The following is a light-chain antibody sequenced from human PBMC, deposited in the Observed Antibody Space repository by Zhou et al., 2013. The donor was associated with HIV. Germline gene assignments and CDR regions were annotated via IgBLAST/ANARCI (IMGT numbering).Light chain of an antibody. CDR3: MQATQFPRT. Sequence: DIVMTQTPLSSPVTLGQPASISCRSSQSLVHHNGNTYLSWLHQRPGQPPRLLIYQISNRFSGVPDRFTGSGAETDFTLKISRVEAEDVGVYYCMQATQFPRTFGQGTKGGNQT. CDR1: QSLVHHNGNTY. CDR2: QIS. J-gene: IGKJ1*01. V-gene: IGKV2-24*01.